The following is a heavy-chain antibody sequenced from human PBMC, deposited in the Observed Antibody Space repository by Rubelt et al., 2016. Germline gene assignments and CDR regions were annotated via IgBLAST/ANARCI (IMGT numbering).Heavy chain of an antibody. CDR1: GGSFSGYY. Sequence: QVQLQQWGAGLLKPSETLSLTCAVYGGSFSGYYWSWIRQPPGKGLGWIGEINHSGSTNYNPSLKSRVTISVDTSKNQFSLKLSSVTAADTAVYYCARGYCTNGVCYGGDYWGQGTLVTVSS. J-gene: IGHJ4*02. V-gene: IGHV4-34*01. D-gene: IGHD2-8*01. CDR3: ARGYCTNGVCYGGDY. CDR2: INHSGST.